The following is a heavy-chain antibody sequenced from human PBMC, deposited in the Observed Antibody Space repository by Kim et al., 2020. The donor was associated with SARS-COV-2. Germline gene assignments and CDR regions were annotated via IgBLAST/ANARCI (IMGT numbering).Heavy chain of an antibody. D-gene: IGHD1-26*01. Sequence: GGSLRLSCAASGFSFSTFEMSWGRQAPGKGLEWVSTISPNGAQTHYADSVKGRFTISRDNSQNTLYLRMNSLRVEDTATYFCAKGSLFDWWGQGTLVTVSS. CDR2: ISPNGAQT. J-gene: IGHJ4*02. V-gene: IGHV3-23*01. CDR3: AKGSLFDW. CDR1: GFSFSTFE.